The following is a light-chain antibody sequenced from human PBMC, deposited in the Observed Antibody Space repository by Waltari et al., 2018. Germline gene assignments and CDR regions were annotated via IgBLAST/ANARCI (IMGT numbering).Light chain of an antibody. Sequence: EIVLTQSPGTLSLSPGERATLSCRASQRVSSSYLAWYQQKPGQAPRLLIYDASSRATGIPDRFSGSGSGTDFTLTISRLEPEDFAVYYCQQYGSSPALTFGGGTKVEIK. CDR1: QRVSSSY. J-gene: IGKJ4*01. CDR2: DAS. CDR3: QQYGSSPALT. V-gene: IGKV3-20*01.